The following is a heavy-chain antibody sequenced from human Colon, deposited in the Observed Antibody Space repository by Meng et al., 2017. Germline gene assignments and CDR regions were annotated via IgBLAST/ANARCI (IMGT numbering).Heavy chain of an antibody. Sequence: VQLLESGPGLVKPSDTLSLTCIISGADTDTYFYDWIRQPPGKGLEWIGHVDYSGSAKFNPSLKNRGSMSVDRSKNQVSLKLTSMTAADTAVYYCARCGIGINTSCSYWGRGTLVTVSS. CDR2: VDYSGSA. CDR3: ARCGIGINTSCSY. J-gene: IGHJ4*02. D-gene: IGHD2-2*01. CDR1: GADTDTYF. V-gene: IGHV4-59*08.